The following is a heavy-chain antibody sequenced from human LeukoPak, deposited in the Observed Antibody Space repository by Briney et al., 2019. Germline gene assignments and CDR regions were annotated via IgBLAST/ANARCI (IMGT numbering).Heavy chain of an antibody. D-gene: IGHD6-19*01. CDR1: GFTFSSYA. J-gene: IGHJ4*02. CDR3: AKDGYSSGWPSLFGY. Sequence: GGSLRLPCAASGFTFSSYAMSWVRQAPGKGLERVSAISGSGGSTYYAGSVKGRFTISRDNSKNTLYLQMNSLRAEDTAVYYCAKDGYSSGWPSLFGYWGQGTLVTVSS. CDR2: ISGSGGST. V-gene: IGHV3-23*01.